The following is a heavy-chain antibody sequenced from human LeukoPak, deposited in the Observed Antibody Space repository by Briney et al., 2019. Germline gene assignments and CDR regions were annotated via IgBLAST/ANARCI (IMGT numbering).Heavy chain of an antibody. CDR3: ATTFDWLLFRAFDI. CDR2: ISAYNGNT. D-gene: IGHD3-9*01. V-gene: IGHV1-18*01. Sequence: ASVKVSCKAPGYTFTSYGISWVRQAPGQGLEWIGWISAYNGNTNYAQKLQGRVTMTTDTSTSTAYMELRSLRSDDTAVYYCATTFDWLLFRAFDIWGQGTMVTVSS. J-gene: IGHJ3*02. CDR1: GYTFTSYG.